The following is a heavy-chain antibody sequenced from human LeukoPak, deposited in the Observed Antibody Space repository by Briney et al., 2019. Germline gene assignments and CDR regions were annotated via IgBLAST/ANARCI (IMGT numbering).Heavy chain of an antibody. V-gene: IGHV4-4*07. CDR3: AREVYSSGWFPPDS. Sequence: PSETLSLTCTVSGGSISIYYWSWIRQPAGKGLEWIGRIYTTGSTNYNPSLKSRVTMSVDTSKSQFFLTLRSVTAADTALYFCAREVYSSGWFPPDSWGQGTLVTVSS. CDR1: GGSISIYY. CDR2: IYTTGST. J-gene: IGHJ4*02. D-gene: IGHD6-19*01.